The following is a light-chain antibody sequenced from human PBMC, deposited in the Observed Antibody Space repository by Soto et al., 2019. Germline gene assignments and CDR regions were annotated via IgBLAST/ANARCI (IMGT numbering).Light chain of an antibody. V-gene: IGKV1-39*01. CDR3: QQSYSTPVT. CDR2: AAS. CDR1: QSISSY. Sequence: DIHMTQSPSSLSASVGDRVTITCRASQSISSYLNWYQQKPGKAPKLLIYAASSLQSGVPSRFSGSGSGTDFTLTISRLQPEDFATYYCQQSYSTPVTFGQWTKLEIK. J-gene: IGKJ2*01.